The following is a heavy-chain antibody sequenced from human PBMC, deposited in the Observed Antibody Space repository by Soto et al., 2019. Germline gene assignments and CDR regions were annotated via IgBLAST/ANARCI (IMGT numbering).Heavy chain of an antibody. CDR3: ARIRFYYDFWSGPWTDYYGMDV. J-gene: IGHJ6*02. D-gene: IGHD3-3*01. CDR2: IFSNDEK. Sequence: ESGPTLVNPTETLTLTCTVSGFSLSNARMGVSWIRQPPGKALEWLAHIFSNDEKSYSTSLKSRLTISKDTSKSQVVLTMTNMDPVDTATYYCARIRFYYDFWSGPWTDYYGMDVWGQGTTVTVSS. CDR1: GFSLSNARMG. V-gene: IGHV2-26*01.